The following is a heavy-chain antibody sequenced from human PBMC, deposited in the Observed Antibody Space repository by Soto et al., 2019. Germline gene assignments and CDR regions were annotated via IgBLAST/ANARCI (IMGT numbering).Heavy chain of an antibody. Sequence: EVQLLESGGGLVQPGGSLRLSCAASGFTFSSYAMSWVRQAPGKGLEWGSAISGSGASTYDADSVKGGFTISRDNSEYTMNEKMNILIDEDTTLYYCAKDARSYWNTGHNDHDFDYWGQGTMVNVSS. CDR3: AKDARSYWNTGHNDHDFDY. CDR1: GFTFSSYA. V-gene: IGHV3-23*01. D-gene: IGHD1-1*01. J-gene: IGHJ3*01. CDR2: ISGSGAST.